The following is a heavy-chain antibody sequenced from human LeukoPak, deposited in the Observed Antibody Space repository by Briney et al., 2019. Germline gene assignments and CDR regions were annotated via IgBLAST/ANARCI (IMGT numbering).Heavy chain of an antibody. Sequence: GGSLRLSCAASGFTFSSYAMSWVRQAPGKGLEWVSAISGSGGSTYYADSVKGRFTISRDNSKNTLYLQMNSLRDEDTAVYYCATQIDYDFWSGYYGYWGQGTLVTVSS. CDR2: ISGSGGST. CDR1: GFTFSSYA. J-gene: IGHJ4*02. CDR3: ATQIDYDFWSGYYGY. V-gene: IGHV3-23*01. D-gene: IGHD3-3*01.